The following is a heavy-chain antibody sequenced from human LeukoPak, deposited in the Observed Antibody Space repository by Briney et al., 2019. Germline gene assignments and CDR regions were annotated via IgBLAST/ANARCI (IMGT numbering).Heavy chain of an antibody. Sequence: VSVKVSCKASGYTFTSYDINWVRQATGQGLEWMGWMNPNSGNTGYAQKFQGRVTMTRNTSISTAYMELSSLRSEDTAVYYCARGFMITLGGVYFDYWGQGTLVTVSS. CDR2: MNPNSGNT. CDR3: ARGFMITLGGVYFDY. D-gene: IGHD3-16*01. J-gene: IGHJ4*02. V-gene: IGHV1-8*01. CDR1: GYTFTSYD.